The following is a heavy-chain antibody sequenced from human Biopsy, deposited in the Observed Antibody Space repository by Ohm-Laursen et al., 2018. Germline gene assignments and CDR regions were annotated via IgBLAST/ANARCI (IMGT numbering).Heavy chain of an antibody. D-gene: IGHD3-9*01. V-gene: IGHV1-69*06. J-gene: IGHJ1*01. CDR3: ATKLTGYFHH. Sequence: ASVKVSCKSPEGTFSNYGVNWVRQAPGQGLEWLGGNIPILGTGNYAQKFQDRVTVAADTSTSTATMELRSLRSDDTAVYYCATKLTGYFHHWGQGTLLTVSS. CDR1: EGTFSNYG. CDR2: NIPILGTG.